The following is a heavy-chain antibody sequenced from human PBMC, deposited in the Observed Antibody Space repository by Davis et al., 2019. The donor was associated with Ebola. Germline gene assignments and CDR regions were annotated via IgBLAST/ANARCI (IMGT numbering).Heavy chain of an antibody. CDR1: GGAVSSGGYF. V-gene: IGHV4-61*08. CDR3: ARVGDFQGVY. D-gene: IGHD2-8*01. J-gene: IGHJ4*02. CDR2: IYSSADI. Sequence: PSETLSLTCAVSGGAVSSGGYFWAWIRQPPGKGLEWVGYIYSSADIHLSPSLKSRVSMFRDTSKNQFSVALTSVTAADTAVYYCARVGDFQGVYWGQGILVTVSS.